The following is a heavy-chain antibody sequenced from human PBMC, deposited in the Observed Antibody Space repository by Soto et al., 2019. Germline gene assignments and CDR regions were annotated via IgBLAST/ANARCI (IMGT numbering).Heavy chain of an antibody. CDR3: ATSMVRGVTPFDY. CDR2: INPNSGGT. Sequence: ASVKVSCKASGYTFTGYYMHWVRQAPGQGLEWMGWINPNSGGTNYAQKFQGWVTMTRDTSISTAYMELSRLRSDDTAVYYCATSMVRGVTPFDYWGQGTLVTV. CDR1: GYTFTGYY. V-gene: IGHV1-2*04. J-gene: IGHJ4*02. D-gene: IGHD3-10*01.